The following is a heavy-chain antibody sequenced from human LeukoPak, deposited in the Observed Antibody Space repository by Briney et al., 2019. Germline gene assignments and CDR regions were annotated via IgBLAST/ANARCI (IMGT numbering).Heavy chain of an antibody. Sequence: TGGSLRLSCAASGFTVSSNYMSWVRQAPGKGLEWVSVIYSGGSTYYADCVKGRFTISRDNSKNTLYLQMNSLRAEDTAVYHCARGIPLDHWGQGTQVTVSS. V-gene: IGHV3-53*01. J-gene: IGHJ4*02. CDR1: GFTVSSNY. CDR3: ARGIPLDH. CDR2: IYSGGST.